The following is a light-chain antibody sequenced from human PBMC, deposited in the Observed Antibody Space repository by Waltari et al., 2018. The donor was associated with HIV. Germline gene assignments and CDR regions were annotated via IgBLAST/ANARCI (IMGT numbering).Light chain of an antibody. CDR3: QQYYSTPIA. CDR2: WAS. J-gene: IGKJ3*01. Sequence: DIVMTQSPDSLAVSLGERATINCKSSQSVLYCSNNKNYLAWYQQKPGQPPKLLIYWASTRESGVPDRFSGSGSGTDFTLTISSLQAEDVAVYYCQQYYSTPIAFGPGTKVHIK. CDR1: QSVLYCSNNKNY. V-gene: IGKV4-1*01.